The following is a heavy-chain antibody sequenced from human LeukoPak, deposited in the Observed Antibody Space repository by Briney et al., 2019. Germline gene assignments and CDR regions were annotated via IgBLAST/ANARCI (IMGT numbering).Heavy chain of an antibody. J-gene: IGHJ4*02. Sequence: SETLSLTCTVSGGSISGYYWSWIRQPPGKGLEWIGEINHSGSTNYNPSLKSRVTISVDTSKNQFSLKLSSVTAADTAVYYCARVNDYGYSQRSRFDYWGQRTLVTVSS. D-gene: IGHD4/OR15-4a*01. CDR3: ARVNDYGYSQRSRFDY. V-gene: IGHV4-34*01. CDR1: GGSISGYY. CDR2: INHSGST.